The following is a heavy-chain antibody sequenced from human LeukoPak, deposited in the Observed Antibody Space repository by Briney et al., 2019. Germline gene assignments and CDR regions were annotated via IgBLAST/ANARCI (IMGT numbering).Heavy chain of an antibody. D-gene: IGHD5-18*01. CDR2: INPSSGGT. CDR3: ARVARVATAMVNNWFDP. Sequence: ASVKVSCKASGYTFTGYYMHWVRQAPGQGLEWMGRINPSSGGTNYAQKFQGRVTMTRDTSISTAYMELSRLRSDDTAVYYCARVARVATAMVNNWFDPWGQGTLVTVSS. J-gene: IGHJ5*02. V-gene: IGHV1-2*06. CDR1: GYTFTGYY.